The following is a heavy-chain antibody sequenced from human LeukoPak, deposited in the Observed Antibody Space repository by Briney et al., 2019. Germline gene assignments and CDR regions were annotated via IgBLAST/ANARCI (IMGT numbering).Heavy chain of an antibody. V-gene: IGHV3-30*04. CDR2: ISYDGSNK. J-gene: IGHJ6*03. Sequence: GGSLRLSCAASGFTFSSYAMHWVRQAPGKGLEWVAVISYDGSNKYYADSVKGRFTISRDNSKNTLYLQMNSLRAEDTAVYYCARASVSSLLYYYYYMDVWGKGTTVTVSS. CDR1: GFTFSSYA. D-gene: IGHD6-6*01. CDR3: ARASVSSLLYYYYYMDV.